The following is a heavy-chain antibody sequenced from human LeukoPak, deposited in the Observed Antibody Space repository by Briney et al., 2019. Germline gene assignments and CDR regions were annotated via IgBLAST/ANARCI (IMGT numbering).Heavy chain of an antibody. Sequence: GGSLRLSCAASGFTFDDYAMHWVRQGPGKGLEWVSLISGDGGITYYADSVKGRFTISRDNAKNSLYLQMNSLRAEDMALYYCAKDYRSSSWYYFDYWGQGTLVTVSS. CDR1: GFTFDDYA. CDR3: AKDYRSSSWYYFDY. CDR2: ISGDGGIT. J-gene: IGHJ4*02. D-gene: IGHD6-13*01. V-gene: IGHV3-43*02.